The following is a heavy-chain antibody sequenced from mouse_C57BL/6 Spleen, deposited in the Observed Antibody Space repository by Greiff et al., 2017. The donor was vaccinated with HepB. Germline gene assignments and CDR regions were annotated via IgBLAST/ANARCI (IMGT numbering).Heavy chain of an antibody. D-gene: IGHD3-3*01. CDR3: ASDARDYYYAMDY. Sequence: VQLQQSGPELVKPGASVKISCKASGYTFTDYYMNWVKQSHGKSLEWIGDINPNNGGTSYNQKFKGKATLTVDKSSSTAYMELRSLTSEDSAVYYCASDARDYYYAMDYWGQGTSVTVSS. V-gene: IGHV1-26*01. CDR1: GYTFTDYY. J-gene: IGHJ4*01. CDR2: INPNNGGT.